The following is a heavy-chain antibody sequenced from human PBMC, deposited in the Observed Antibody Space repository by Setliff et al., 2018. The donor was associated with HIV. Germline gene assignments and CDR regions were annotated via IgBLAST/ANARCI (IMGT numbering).Heavy chain of an antibody. Sequence: PSETLSLTCTVSGGSISTNNFFWVWVRQPPGKGLEWMGNIFHSGNTYYSPSLKSRVTMSSDTSMNQFSLKLTSVTAADTALYYCARYRRFADYIDVWGKGTTVTVSS. D-gene: IGHD1-26*01. J-gene: IGHJ6*03. V-gene: IGHV4-39*01. CDR1: GGSISTNNFF. CDR3: ARYRRFADYIDV. CDR2: IFHSGNT.